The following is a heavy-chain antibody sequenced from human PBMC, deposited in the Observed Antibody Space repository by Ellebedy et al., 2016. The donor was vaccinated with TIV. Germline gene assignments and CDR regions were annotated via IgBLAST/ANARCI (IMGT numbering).Heavy chain of an antibody. J-gene: IGHJ4*02. CDR2: LQQDGSDK. CDR3: ARVALLLGYFDY. D-gene: IGHD2-8*02. CDR1: GFTFSYYW. Sequence: GESLKISCAASGFTFSYYWMTWVRQAPGKGLEWVASLQQDGSDKYYVDSVKGRFTISRDNAKTSLYLQMNSLRVEDTAVYYCARVALLLGYFDYWGQGTLFTVSS. V-gene: IGHV3-7*03.